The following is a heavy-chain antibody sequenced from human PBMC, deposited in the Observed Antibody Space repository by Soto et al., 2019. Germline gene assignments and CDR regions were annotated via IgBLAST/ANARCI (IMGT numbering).Heavy chain of an antibody. D-gene: IGHD5-18*01. CDR1: GFTFSGYA. V-gene: IGHV3-23*01. CDR2: VSGSGSGDNT. J-gene: IGHJ4*02. Sequence: EVQLLESGGGLVQPGGSLSLSCVASGFTFSGYAMSWVRQAPGKGLEWVSTVSGSGSGDNTYYADSVKGRFTISRDNSKNTLNLQMNSLRAEDTAVYYCAKDLLYSYGPFDFWGQGTLVTVSS. CDR3: AKDLLYSYGPFDF.